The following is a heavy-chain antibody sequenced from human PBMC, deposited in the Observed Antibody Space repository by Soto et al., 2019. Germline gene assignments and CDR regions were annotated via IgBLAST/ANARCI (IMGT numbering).Heavy chain of an antibody. CDR3: ATDYYYDSSGYYY. Sequence: SETLSLTCTVSGGSISSYYWSWIRQPPGKGLEWIGYIYYSGSTNHNPSLKSRVTISVDTSKNQFSLKLSSVTAADTAVYYCATDYYYDSSGYYYWGQGTLVTVSS. J-gene: IGHJ4*02. CDR2: IYYSGST. V-gene: IGHV4-59*01. D-gene: IGHD3-22*01. CDR1: GGSISSYY.